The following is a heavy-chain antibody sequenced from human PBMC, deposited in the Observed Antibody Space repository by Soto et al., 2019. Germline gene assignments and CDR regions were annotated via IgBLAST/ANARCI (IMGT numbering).Heavy chain of an antibody. J-gene: IGHJ6*02. V-gene: IGHV4-30-4*01. CDR2: IYYSGST. D-gene: IGHD5-18*01. CDR3: ARDSSDTAMVTGYYYYGMDV. Sequence: PSETLSLTCTVSGGSISSGDYYWSWIRQPPGKGLEWIGYIYYSGSTYYNPSLKSRVTISVDTSKNQFSLKLSSVTAADTAVYYCARDSSDTAMVTGYYYYGMDVWGQGTTVTV. CDR1: GGSISSGDYY.